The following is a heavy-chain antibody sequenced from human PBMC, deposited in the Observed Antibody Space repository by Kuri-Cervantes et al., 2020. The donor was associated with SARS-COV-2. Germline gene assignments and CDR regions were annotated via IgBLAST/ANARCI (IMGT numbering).Heavy chain of an antibody. J-gene: IGHJ6*02. Sequence: SQTLSLTCAVYGGSFSGYYWSWIRQPPGKGLEWIGSIYYSGSTYYNPSLKSRVTISVDTSKNQFSLKLSSVTAADTAVYYCARQSPLELELSGDYYHYHMDVWGQGTTVTVSS. V-gene: IGHV4-34*01. CDR2: IYYSGST. D-gene: IGHD1-7*01. CDR3: ARQSPLELELSGDYYHYHMDV. CDR1: GGSFSGYY.